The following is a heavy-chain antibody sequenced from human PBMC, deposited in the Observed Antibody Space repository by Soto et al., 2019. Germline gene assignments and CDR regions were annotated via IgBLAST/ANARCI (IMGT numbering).Heavy chain of an antibody. CDR3: ARQRYPNVGFDY. Sequence: SETLSLTCTVSGGSISSYYCSWIRQPAGKGLEWIGRIYTSGSTNYNPSLKSRVTMSVDTSKNQFSLKLSSVTAADTAVYYCARQRYPNVGFDYWGQRTLVPVCS. V-gene: IGHV4-4*07. J-gene: IGHJ4*02. CDR1: GGSISSYY. D-gene: IGHD1-1*01. CDR2: IYTSGST.